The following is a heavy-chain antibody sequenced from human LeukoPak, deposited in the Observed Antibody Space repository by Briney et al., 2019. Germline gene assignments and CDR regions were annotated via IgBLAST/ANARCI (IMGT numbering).Heavy chain of an antibody. D-gene: IGHD3-10*01. CDR3: ASFYGSGSPPRFDY. CDR1: GGSISSSSYY. CDR2: IYYSGST. J-gene: IGHJ4*02. Sequence: PSETLSLTCTVSGGSISSSSYYWGWIRQPPGKGLEWIGSIYYSGSTYYSPSLKSRVTISVDTSKNQFSLKLSSVTAADTAVYYCASFYGSGSPPRFDYWGQGTLVTVSS. V-gene: IGHV4-39*01.